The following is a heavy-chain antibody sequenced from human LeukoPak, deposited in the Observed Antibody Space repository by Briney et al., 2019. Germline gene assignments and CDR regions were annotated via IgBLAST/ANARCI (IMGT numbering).Heavy chain of an antibody. CDR2: INPNSGGT. CDR1: GYTFTGYY. V-gene: IGHV1-2*06. D-gene: IGHD2-15*01. CDR3: ASLTACSGGSCYPYYYYMDV. J-gene: IGHJ6*03. Sequence: AASVKVSCKASGYTFTGYYMHWVGQAPGQGLEWMGRINPNSGGTNYAQKFQGRVTMTRDTSISTAYMELSRLRSDDTAVYYCASLTACSGGSCYPYYYYMDVWGKGTTLTVSS.